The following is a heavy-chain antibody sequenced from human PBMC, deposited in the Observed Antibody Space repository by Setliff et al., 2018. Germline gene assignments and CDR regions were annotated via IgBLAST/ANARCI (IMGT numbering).Heavy chain of an antibody. V-gene: IGHV3-30*02. CDR2: IHHGGGHI. D-gene: IGHD1-26*01. J-gene: IGHJ5*02. CDR3: ARVGSKPQLGWFDP. Sequence: GSLRLSCATSGFPFSTSSMHWLRQSPDNRLEWLAYIHHGGGHIQYADSVKGRFTISRDNARNTLYLQMNSLTAEDTAVYYCARVGSKPQLGWFDPWGQGTLVTVSS. CDR1: GFPFSTSS.